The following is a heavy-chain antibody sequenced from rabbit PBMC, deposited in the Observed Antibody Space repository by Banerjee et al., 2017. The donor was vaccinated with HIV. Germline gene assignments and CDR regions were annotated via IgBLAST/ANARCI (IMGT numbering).Heavy chain of an antibody. CDR3: ARQEYAGSPM. CDR2: ISAGSGDS. D-gene: IGHD4-2*01. Sequence: QSLEESGGDLVKPGASLTLTCTASGFSFSSTYYMCWVRQAPGKGLEWIGCISAGSGDSYYASWAKGRFTISSTSSTTVTLQMTSLTAADTATYFCARQEYAGSPMWGPGTLVTVS. V-gene: IGHV1S40*01. J-gene: IGHJ4*01. CDR1: GFSFSSTYY.